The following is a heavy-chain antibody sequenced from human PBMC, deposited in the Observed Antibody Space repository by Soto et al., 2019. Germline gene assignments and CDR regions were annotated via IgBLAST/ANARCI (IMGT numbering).Heavy chain of an antibody. D-gene: IGHD1-26*01. CDR3: ARGRVDGGELDL. J-gene: IGHJ4*01. Sequence: VQLVESGGGVVQPGRSLRLSCAASGFTFRTYGMYWVRQAPGKGLEWVAVIWYDASNKYYADSVKGRFTISRDKSENTLYLQMNSLRAEDTAVYYCARGRVDGGELDLWGHGTLVTVSS. CDR1: GFTFRTYG. V-gene: IGHV3-33*01. CDR2: IWYDASNK.